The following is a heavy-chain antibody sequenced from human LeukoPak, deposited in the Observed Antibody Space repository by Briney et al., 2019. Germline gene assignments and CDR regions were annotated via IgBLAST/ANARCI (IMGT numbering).Heavy chain of an antibody. CDR3: ARDLGHTGYDLYDY. V-gene: IGHV3-7*01. CDR1: GINFRGYW. D-gene: IGHD5-12*01. Sequence: GGSLRLSCAVSGINFRGYWMAWVRQAPGKGLEWVANTKQDGSEKYYVGSVKGRFTISRDNAKNSLYLEMNSLRVEDTAVYYCARDLGHTGYDLYDYWGQGTLVTVSS. J-gene: IGHJ4*02. CDR2: TKQDGSEK.